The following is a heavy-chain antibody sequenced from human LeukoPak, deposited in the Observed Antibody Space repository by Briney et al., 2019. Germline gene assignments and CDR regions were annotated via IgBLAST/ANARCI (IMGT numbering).Heavy chain of an antibody. V-gene: IGHV1-18*01. CDR2: VSAYNGNT. D-gene: IGHD4-17*01. Sequence: ASVKVSCKASGYTFSGYGFSWVRQAPGQGLEWVGWVSAYNGNTKYAQNYQGRVTMTTDTSTSTAHMELRSLRSDDTAVYYCARGGGSYGDYSLWLGYWGQGTLVTVSS. J-gene: IGHJ4*02. CDR1: GYTFSGYG. CDR3: ARGGGSYGDYSLWLGY.